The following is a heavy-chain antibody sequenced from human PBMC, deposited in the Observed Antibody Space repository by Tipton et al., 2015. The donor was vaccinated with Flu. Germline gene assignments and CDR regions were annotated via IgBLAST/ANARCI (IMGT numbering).Heavy chain of an antibody. J-gene: IGHJ4*02. CDR1: GGSISSGGYY. V-gene: IGHV4-31*02. D-gene: IGHD4-17*01. CDR3: ARDDYGDYGGFPY. CDR2: IYYSGST. Sequence: LRLSCTVSGGSISSGGYYWSWIRQHPGKGLEWIGYIYYSGSTYYNPSLKSRVTISVGTSRNQFSLKLSSVTAADTAVYYCARDDYGDYGGFPYWGQGTLVTVSS.